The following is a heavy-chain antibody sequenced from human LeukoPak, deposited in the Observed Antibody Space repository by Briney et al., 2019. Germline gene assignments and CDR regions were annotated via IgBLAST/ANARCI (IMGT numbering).Heavy chain of an antibody. J-gene: IGHJ4*02. V-gene: IGHV3-7*03. Sequence: QAGGSLRLSCAASGFPFSSHWLSWFRQSPGKGLEWVAHIKQDGSEKYYVDSVKGRFTISRDNGKNALYLQMNSLRAEDTAVYYCAREIAADRGFDSWGQGTLVTVSS. CDR1: GFPFSSHW. D-gene: IGHD6-6*01. CDR3: AREIAADRGFDS. CDR2: IKQDGSEK.